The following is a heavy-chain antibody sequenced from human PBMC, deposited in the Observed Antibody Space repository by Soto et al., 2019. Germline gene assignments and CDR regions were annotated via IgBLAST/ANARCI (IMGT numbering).Heavy chain of an antibody. J-gene: IGHJ6*02. CDR2: ISAYNGNT. D-gene: IGHD2-2*01. V-gene: IGHV1-18*01. Sequence: QVQLVQSGAEMKKPGASVKVSCKASGYTFPSYGISWVRQAPGQGLEWMGWISAYNGNTHFAQKFQGRVTMTTDTSTTTAYMELRSLRYDDTPVYYCARGFDDRGIVVVPAANPWYYGMDVWGQGTTVTVFS. CDR3: ARGFDDRGIVVVPAANPWYYGMDV. CDR1: GYTFPSYG.